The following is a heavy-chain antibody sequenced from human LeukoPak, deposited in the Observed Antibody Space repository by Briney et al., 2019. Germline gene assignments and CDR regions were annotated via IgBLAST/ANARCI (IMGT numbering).Heavy chain of an antibody. CDR2: MNPNSGNT. CDR1: GYTFTSYD. Sequence: GASVKVSCKASGYTFTSYDINWVRQATGQGLEWMGWMNPNSGNTGYAQKFQGRVTMTEDTSTDTAYMELSSLRSEDTAVYYCASSLPLGYCSSTSRPPAYWGQGTLVTVSS. V-gene: IGHV1-8*01. D-gene: IGHD2-2*01. J-gene: IGHJ4*02. CDR3: ASSLPLGYCSSTSRPPAY.